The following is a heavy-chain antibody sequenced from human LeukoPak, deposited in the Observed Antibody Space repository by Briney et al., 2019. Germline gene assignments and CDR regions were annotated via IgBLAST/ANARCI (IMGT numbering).Heavy chain of an antibody. CDR1: GGSISSSGYH. J-gene: IGHJ5*02. CDR2: IYYSGSS. V-gene: IGHV4-39*01. Sequence: PSETLSLTCTVSGGSISSSGYHWVWIRQPPGKGLEWIGTIYYSGSSYYNSSLKSRVTISVDTSKNQFSLKLSSVTAADTAVYYCARLTRWVAAVGMGWFDPWGQGTLVSVSS. CDR3: ARLTRWVAAVGMGWFDP. D-gene: IGHD6-13*01.